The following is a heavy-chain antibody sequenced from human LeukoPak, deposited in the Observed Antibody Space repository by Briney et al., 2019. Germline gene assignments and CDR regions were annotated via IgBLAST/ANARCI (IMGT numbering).Heavy chain of an antibody. Sequence: GASVKVSCKASGYTFTSYDINWVRQAPGQGLRWMGWINPNSGDTNYAEKFQGRITMTRDTSISTAYMELRSLTSDDTAVYYCVNFGYSNTSYFSSWGQGTLVTVSS. CDR1: GYTFTSYD. D-gene: IGHD5-12*01. CDR2: INPNSGDT. J-gene: IGHJ4*02. V-gene: IGHV1-2*02. CDR3: VNFGYSNTSYFSS.